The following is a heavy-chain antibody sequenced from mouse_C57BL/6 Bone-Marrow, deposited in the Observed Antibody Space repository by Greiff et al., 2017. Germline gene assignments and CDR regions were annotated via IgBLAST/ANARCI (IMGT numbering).Heavy chain of an antibody. J-gene: IGHJ3*01. CDR3: ARLLWFAY. V-gene: IGHV3-6*01. CDR1: GYSITSGYY. D-gene: IGHD1-1*01. CDR2: ISYDGSN. Sequence: EVQLQQSGPGLVKPSQSLSLTCSVTGYSITSGYYWNWIRQFPGNKLEWMGYISYDGSNNYNPSLKNRISITRDTSKNQFFLKLNSVTTEDTATYCCARLLWFAYWGQGTLVTVSA.